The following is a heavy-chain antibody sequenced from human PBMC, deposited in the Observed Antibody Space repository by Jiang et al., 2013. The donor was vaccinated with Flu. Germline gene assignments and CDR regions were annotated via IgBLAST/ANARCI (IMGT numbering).Heavy chain of an antibody. D-gene: IGHD1-26*01. V-gene: IGHV1-2*04. Sequence: SGGTNYAQKFQVWVTMTRDTSISTAYMELSRLRSDDTAVYYCARSEDSNSGGYYLSELAFDIWGQGTMVTVSS. J-gene: IGHJ3*02. CDR2: SGGT. CDR3: ARSEDSNSGGYYLSELAFDI.